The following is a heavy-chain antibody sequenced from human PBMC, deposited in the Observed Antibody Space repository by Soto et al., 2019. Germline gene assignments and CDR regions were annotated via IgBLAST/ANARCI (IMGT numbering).Heavy chain of an antibody. J-gene: IGHJ4*02. D-gene: IGHD3-22*01. CDR1: GGTFSSYA. V-gene: IGHV1-69*13. CDR2: IIPIFGTA. Sequence: ASVKVSCKASGGTFSSYAISWVRQAPGQGLEWMGGIIPIFGTANYAQKFQGRVTITADESTSTAYMELSSLRSEDTAVYYCARQSGSSGYYYSFDYWGQGTLVTVSS. CDR3: ARQSGSSGYYYSFDY.